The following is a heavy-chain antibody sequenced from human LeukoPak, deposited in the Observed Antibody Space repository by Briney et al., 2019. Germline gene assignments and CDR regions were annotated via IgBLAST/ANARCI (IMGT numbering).Heavy chain of an antibody. V-gene: IGHV3-48*03. D-gene: IGHD4-17*01. CDR1: GFTFSSYE. Sequence: PGGSLRLSCAASGFTFSSYEMNWVRQAPGKGLEWVSYISSSGSTIYYADSVKGRFTISRDNSKNTLYLQMNSLRAEDTAVYYCAKAVTTGYNYYYYMDVWGKGTTVTVSS. CDR2: ISSSGSTI. J-gene: IGHJ6*03. CDR3: AKAVTTGYNYYYYMDV.